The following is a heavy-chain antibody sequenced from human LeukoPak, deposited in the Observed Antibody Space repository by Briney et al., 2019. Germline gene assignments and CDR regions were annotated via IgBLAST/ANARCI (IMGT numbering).Heavy chain of an antibody. V-gene: IGHV3-23*01. CDR1: EFTFSSYT. CDR3: AKASSAYGSHYFDY. J-gene: IGHJ4*02. CDR2: ISGSGGST. Sequence: GGSLRLSCAASEFTFSSYTMNWVRQAPGKGLEWVSAISGSGGSTYYADSVKGRFTISRDNSKNTLYLQMNSLRAEDTAVYYCAKASSAYGSHYFDYWGQGTLVTVSS. D-gene: IGHD4-17*01.